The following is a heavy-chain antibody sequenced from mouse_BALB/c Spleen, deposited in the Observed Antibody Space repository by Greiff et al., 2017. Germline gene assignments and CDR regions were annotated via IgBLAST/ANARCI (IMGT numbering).Heavy chain of an antibody. CDR3: ASVYDYDGPSWFAY. D-gene: IGHD2-4*01. Sequence: GVNWVRQPPGKGLEWLGMIWGDGSTDYNSALKSRLSISKDNSKSQVFLKMNSLQTDDTARYYCASVYDYDGPSWFAYWGQGTLVTVSA. CDR2: IWGDGST. J-gene: IGHJ3*01. V-gene: IGHV2-6-7*01. CDR1: G.